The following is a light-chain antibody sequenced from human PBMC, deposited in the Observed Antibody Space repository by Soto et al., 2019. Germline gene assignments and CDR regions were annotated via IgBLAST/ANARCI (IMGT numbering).Light chain of an antibody. V-gene: IGKV3-15*01. CDR2: GAS. Sequence: IVMTQSPATVSASPGERVTLSCRASQSVSGNVAWYHQKPGQPPRLLVYGASTTATDIPARFFGSGSETDFTLTITRLQSEDLGTYSCQQCNSWPRTFGQGTKMEFK. CDR1: QSVSGN. CDR3: QQCNSWPRT. J-gene: IGKJ1*01.